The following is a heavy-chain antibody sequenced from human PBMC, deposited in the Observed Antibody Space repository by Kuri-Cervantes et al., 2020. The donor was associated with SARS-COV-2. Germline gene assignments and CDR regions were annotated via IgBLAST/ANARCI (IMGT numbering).Heavy chain of an antibody. V-gene: IGHV3-30*18. CDR2: ISYDGNNK. J-gene: IGHJ4*02. CDR1: GFKFSRTD. D-gene: IGHD4/OR15-4a*01. CDR3: AKDGAGAHDS. Sequence: GESLKISCAASGFKFSRTDMHWVRQAPGKGLEWVAFISYDGNNKKCIASGKGRFTISRDNSQNKLYLQMRSLRPEDTAMYYCAKDGAGAHDSWGQGTLVTVSS.